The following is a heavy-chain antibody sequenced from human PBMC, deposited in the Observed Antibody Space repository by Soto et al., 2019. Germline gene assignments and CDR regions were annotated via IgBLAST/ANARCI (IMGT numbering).Heavy chain of an antibody. CDR2: ISSSSSYI. CDR3: ARGLYYYDSSGYYGN. V-gene: IGHV3-21*01. Sequence: GGSLRLSCAASGFTFSSYWMHWVRQAPGKGLVWVSSISSSSSYIYYADSVKGRFTISRDNAKNSLYLQMNSLRAEDTAVYYCARGLYYYDSSGYYGNWGQGT. J-gene: IGHJ4*02. CDR1: GFTFSSYW. D-gene: IGHD3-22*01.